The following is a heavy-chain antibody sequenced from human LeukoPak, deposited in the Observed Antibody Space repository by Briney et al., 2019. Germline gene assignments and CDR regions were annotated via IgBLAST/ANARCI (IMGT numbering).Heavy chain of an antibody. D-gene: IGHD2-21*01. CDR3: AKDQDIVVVIATPDFDY. CDR2: IRCDGSNK. Sequence: GGSLRLSCAASGFTFSSYGMHWVRQAPGKGLEWVAFIRCDGSNKYYADSVKGRFTISRDNSKNTLYLQMNSLRAEDTAVYYCAKDQDIVVVIATPDFDYWGQGTLVTVSS. V-gene: IGHV3-30*02. CDR1: GFTFSSYG. J-gene: IGHJ4*02.